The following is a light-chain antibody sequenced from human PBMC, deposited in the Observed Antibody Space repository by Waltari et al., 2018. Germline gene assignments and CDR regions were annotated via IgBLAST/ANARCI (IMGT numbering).Light chain of an antibody. CDR2: DDS. CDR1: TSNLGARPE. CDR3: QSYDSSLNIYV. Sequence: QSVLTQPPSVSGPPGQGVTISCTGSTSNLGARPEVHWFQQLPATAPKLLTHDDSNRPSGVPDRFSASKSGTSASLAITGLQADDEADYYCQSYDSSLNIYVFGTGTKVTVL. J-gene: IGLJ1*01. V-gene: IGLV1-40*01.